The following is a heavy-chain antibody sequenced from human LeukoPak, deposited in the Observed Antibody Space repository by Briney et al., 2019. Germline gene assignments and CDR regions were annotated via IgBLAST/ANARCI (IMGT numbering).Heavy chain of an antibody. CDR2: ISWNSGSI. J-gene: IGHJ4*02. Sequence: QTGGSLRLSCAASGFTFDDYAMHWVRQAPGKGLEWVSGISWNSGSIGYADSVKGRFTISRDNAKNSLYLQMNSLRAEDTAVYYCARDRYSYGPRSFDYWGQGTLVTVSS. CDR1: GFTFDDYA. CDR3: ARDRYSYGPRSFDY. V-gene: IGHV3-9*01. D-gene: IGHD5-18*01.